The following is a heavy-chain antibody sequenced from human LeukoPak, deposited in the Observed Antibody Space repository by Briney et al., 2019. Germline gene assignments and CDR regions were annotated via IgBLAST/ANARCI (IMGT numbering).Heavy chain of an antibody. J-gene: IGHJ4*02. V-gene: IGHV1-46*01. CDR2: INPSDEST. Sequence: GASVKVSCKASGYTFTSYSLHWVRQAPGQGLEWMGIINPSDESTTYAQKFRGRVTMTRDMSTNTVYMELTSLRSEDTAMFYCARDSRPQWLATGPVDHWGQGTRVTVSS. CDR3: ARDSRPQWLATGPVDH. CDR1: GYTFTSYS. D-gene: IGHD6-19*01.